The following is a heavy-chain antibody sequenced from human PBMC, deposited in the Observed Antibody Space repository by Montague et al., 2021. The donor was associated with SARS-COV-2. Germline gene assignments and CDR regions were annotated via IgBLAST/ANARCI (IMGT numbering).Heavy chain of an antibody. CDR2: MSGSGVRR. J-gene: IGHJ6*02. V-gene: IGHV3-23*01. Sequence: SLRLSCAASGFIFSNYAMTWVRQAPGKGLEWVSTMSGSGVRRGYADSVKGRFTISRDSSKNTLYLQMNSLRVEDTAVYYCAKDTATIRIAVALMDVWGQGTTVIVSS. CDR1: GFIFSNYA. D-gene: IGHD6-19*01. CDR3: AKDTATIRIAVALMDV.